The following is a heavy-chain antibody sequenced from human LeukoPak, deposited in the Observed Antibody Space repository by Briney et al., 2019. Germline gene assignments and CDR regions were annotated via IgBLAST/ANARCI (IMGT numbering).Heavy chain of an antibody. J-gene: IGHJ4*02. CDR1: GYTFTSYG. CDR2: ISAYNGNT. D-gene: IGHD3-3*01. V-gene: IGHV1-18*01. Sequence: RASVKVSCKASGYTFTSYGISWVRQAPGQGLEWMGWISAYNGNTNYAQKLQGRVTMTTDTSTSTAYMELRSLRSDDTAVYYCARTPITYYDFWSGYHPFDYWGQGTLVTVSS. CDR3: ARTPITYYDFWSGYHPFDY.